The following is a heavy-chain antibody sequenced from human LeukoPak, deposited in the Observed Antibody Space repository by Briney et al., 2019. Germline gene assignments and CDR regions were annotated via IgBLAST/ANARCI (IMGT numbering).Heavy chain of an antibody. D-gene: IGHD2-8*02. V-gene: IGHV1-8*01. Sequence: GASVKVSCKASGYTFTTYDINWVRQATGRGLEWLGWMSPNNGHTGYAQKFQGRATLTRDTSINTAYMELSSLTSEDTAVYYCARNPYGTGHFDPWGQGSLVTVSS. J-gene: IGHJ5*02. CDR3: ARNPYGTGHFDP. CDR2: MSPNNGHT. CDR1: GYTFTTYD.